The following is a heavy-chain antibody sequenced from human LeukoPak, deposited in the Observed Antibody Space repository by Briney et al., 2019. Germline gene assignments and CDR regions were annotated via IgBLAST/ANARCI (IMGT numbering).Heavy chain of an antibody. CDR1: GGSISSYY. Sequence: SETLSLTCTVSGGSISSYYWSWIRQPPGKGLEWIGYIYYSGSTNYNPSLKSRVTISVDTSKNQFSLKLSSVTAADTAVYYCARDGNSGYVAFDIWGQGTMVTVSS. J-gene: IGHJ3*02. D-gene: IGHD5-12*01. CDR2: IYYSGST. V-gene: IGHV4-59*01. CDR3: ARDGNSGYVAFDI.